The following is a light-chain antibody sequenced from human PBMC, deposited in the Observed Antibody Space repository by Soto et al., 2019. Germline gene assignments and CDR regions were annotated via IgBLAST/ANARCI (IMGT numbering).Light chain of an antibody. CDR1: SSDVGGYNY. V-gene: IGLV2-14*01. J-gene: IGLJ2*01. CDR2: DVS. Sequence: QSVLTQPASVSGSPGQSITISCTGTSSDVGGYNYVSWYQQYPDKAPKLMIYDVSNRPSGVSNRFSGSKSGNTASLTISGLQAEDEADYYCSSFTSSSTRRVFGGGTKLTVL. CDR3: SSFTSSSTRRV.